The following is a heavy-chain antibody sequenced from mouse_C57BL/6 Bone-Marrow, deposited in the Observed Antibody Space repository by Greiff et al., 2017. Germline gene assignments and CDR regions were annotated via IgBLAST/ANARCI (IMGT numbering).Heavy chain of an antibody. V-gene: IGHV1-85*01. Sequence: VQLQQSGPELVKPGASVKLSCKASGYTFTSYDINWVKPRPGQGLEWIGWIYPRDGSTKSNEKFKGKATLTVDTSSSTAYMELHSLTSEDSAVDFCARLEFDGSSGDWYFDVWGTGTTVTVSS. CDR2: IYPRDGST. J-gene: IGHJ1*03. CDR1: GYTFTSYD. CDR3: ARLEFDGSSGDWYFDV. D-gene: IGHD1-1*01.